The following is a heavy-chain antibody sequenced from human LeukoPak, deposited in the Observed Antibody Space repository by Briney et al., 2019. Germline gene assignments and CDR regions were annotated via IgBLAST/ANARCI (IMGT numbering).Heavy chain of an antibody. Sequence: GGSLRLSCAASGFTFSDYEMSWVRQAPGKGLEWVSWISSSGDTIYHADSVKGRFTISRDNAKNSLYLQMNSLRAEDTAFYYCAREGTSDYFDYWGQGTLVTVSS. CDR2: ISSSGDTI. CDR3: AREGTSDYFDY. J-gene: IGHJ4*02. CDR1: GFTFSDYE. D-gene: IGHD3-10*01. V-gene: IGHV3-48*03.